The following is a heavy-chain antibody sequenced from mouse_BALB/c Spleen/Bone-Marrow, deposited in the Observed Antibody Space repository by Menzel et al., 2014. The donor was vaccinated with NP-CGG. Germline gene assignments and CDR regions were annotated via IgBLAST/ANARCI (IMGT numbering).Heavy chain of an antibody. CDR1: GFTFSDYS. Sequence: EVQLEESGGGLVKPGASLKLSCAASGFTFSDYSMSWVRLTPEKSLEWVATISSGGRYTYYIDSVKGRLTISRDNAKNTQYLQMSSLRSEDTAMFYCTGSGGENALDFWGQGTSVTVSS. CDR3: TGSGGENALDF. J-gene: IGHJ4*01. V-gene: IGHV5-9-3*01. CDR2: ISSGGRYT.